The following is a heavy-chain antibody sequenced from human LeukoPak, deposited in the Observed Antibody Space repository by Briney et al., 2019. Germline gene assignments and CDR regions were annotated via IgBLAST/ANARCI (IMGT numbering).Heavy chain of an antibody. CDR2: IYYSGST. Sequence: SETLSLTCTVSGGSISSSSYYWGWIRQPPGKGLEWIGSIYYSGSTYYNPSLKSRVTISVDTSKTQFSLKLSSVTAADTAVYYCARQWLGAFDIWGQGTMGTVSS. CDR1: GGSISSSSYY. J-gene: IGHJ3*02. CDR3: ARQWLGAFDI. V-gene: IGHV4-39*07. D-gene: IGHD6-19*01.